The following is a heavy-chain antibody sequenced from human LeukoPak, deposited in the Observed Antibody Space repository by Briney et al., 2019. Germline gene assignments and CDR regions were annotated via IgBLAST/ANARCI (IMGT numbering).Heavy chain of an antibody. J-gene: IGHJ3*02. Sequence: GGSLRLSCAASGFTFSSYWMSWVCQAPGKGLEWVANIKQDGSEKYYVDSVKGRFTISRDNAKNSLYLQMNSLRAEDTAVYYCARVGTLRWELRRGDAFDIWGQGTMVTVSS. V-gene: IGHV3-7*01. D-gene: IGHD1-26*01. CDR1: GFTFSSYW. CDR3: ARVGTLRWELRRGDAFDI. CDR2: IKQDGSEK.